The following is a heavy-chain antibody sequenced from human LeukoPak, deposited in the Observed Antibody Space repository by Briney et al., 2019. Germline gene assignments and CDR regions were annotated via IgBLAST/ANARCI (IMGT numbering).Heavy chain of an antibody. J-gene: IGHJ3*02. CDR3: AIEYSGFDDAFDI. V-gene: IGHV4-59*01. CDR2: IYYSGST. D-gene: IGHD5-12*01. Sequence: SETLSLTCTVSGGSISSYYWSWIRQPPGKGLEWIGYIYYSGSTNYNPSLKSRVTTSVDTSKNQFSLKLSSVTAADTAVYYCAIEYSGFDDAFDIWGQGTMVTVSS. CDR1: GGSISSYY.